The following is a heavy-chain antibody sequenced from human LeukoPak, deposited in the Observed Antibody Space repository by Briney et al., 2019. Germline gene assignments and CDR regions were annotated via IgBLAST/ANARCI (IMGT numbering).Heavy chain of an antibody. J-gene: IGHJ4*02. Sequence: SETLSLTCAVSGGSISSGGYSWSWIRQPPGKGLEWIEYIYHSGSTYYNPSLKSRVTISVDRSKNQFSLKLSSVTAADTAVYYCARVQSSSWYERFDYWGQGTLVTVSS. CDR2: IYHSGST. D-gene: IGHD6-13*01. CDR3: ARVQSSSWYERFDY. V-gene: IGHV4-30-2*01. CDR1: GGSISSGGYS.